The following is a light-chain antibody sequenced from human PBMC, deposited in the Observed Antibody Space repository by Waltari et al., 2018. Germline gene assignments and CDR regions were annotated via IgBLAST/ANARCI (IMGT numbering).Light chain of an antibody. CDR1: SGHYSNV. V-gene: IGLV4-69*01. CDR2: VNSDGSH. J-gene: IGLJ3*02. CDR3: QTGGHGTWV. Sequence: QLVLTQSPSASASLGASITLTCTLSSGHYSNVIAWLQQLPEEGPRYLMKVNSDGSHSRGNEIPDRFSGSSSGAEHYLTISSLQSEDEADYYCQTGGHGTWVFGGGTKLTVL.